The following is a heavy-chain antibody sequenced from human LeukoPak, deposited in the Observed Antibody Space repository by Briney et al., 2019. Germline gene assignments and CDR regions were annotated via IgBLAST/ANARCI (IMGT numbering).Heavy chain of an antibody. J-gene: IGHJ4*02. CDR3: ARGLRSGNYYIDD. CDR1: GLSVSSNY. D-gene: IGHD1-26*01. Sequence: GGSLRLSCAASGLSVSSNYLTWVRQAPGKGLEWVSIIYNDGTTYYADSVKGRFTISRDNSKNTLSLQMNSLRGEDTAVYYCARGLRSGNYYIDDWGQGTLVTVSS. V-gene: IGHV3-66*01. CDR2: IYNDGTT.